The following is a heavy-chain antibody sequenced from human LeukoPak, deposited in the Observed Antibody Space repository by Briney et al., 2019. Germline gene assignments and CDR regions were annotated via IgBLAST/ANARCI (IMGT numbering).Heavy chain of an antibody. D-gene: IGHD3-16*01. V-gene: IGHV1-8*02. CDR1: GYTFTSYD. Sequence: GASVKVSCKASGYTFTSYDINWGRQATGQGLEWMGWMNPNSGNTGYAQKFQGRVTMTRNTSISTAYMELSSLRSEDTAVYYCARAHVGYYYYYMDVWGKGTTVTVSS. CDR2: MNPNSGNT. CDR3: ARAHVGYYYYYMDV. J-gene: IGHJ6*03.